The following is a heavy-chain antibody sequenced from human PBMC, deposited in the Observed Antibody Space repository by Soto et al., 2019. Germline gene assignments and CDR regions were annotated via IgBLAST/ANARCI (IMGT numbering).Heavy chain of an antibody. CDR1: GYTFTSYS. J-gene: IGHJ3*02. CDR2: ISAYNGNT. Sequence: QVQLVQSGAEVKKPGASVKVSCKASGYTFTSYSISWVRQAPGQGLEWMGWISAYNGNTNYAQKLQGRVTMTTDTSTSTAYMELRSLRSDDTAVYYCARDRGSSSWQKGWRSFDIWGQGTMVTVSS. D-gene: IGHD6-13*01. V-gene: IGHV1-18*01. CDR3: ARDRGSSSWQKGWRSFDI.